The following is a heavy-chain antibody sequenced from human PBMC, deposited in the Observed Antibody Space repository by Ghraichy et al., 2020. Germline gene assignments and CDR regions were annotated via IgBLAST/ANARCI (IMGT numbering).Heavy chain of an antibody. CDR3: ARHWTTSFDY. V-gene: IGHV3-48*02. D-gene: IGHD3/OR15-3a*01. Sequence: GSLRLSCAASGFTFDTYSMIWVRQAPGKGLEWISYISISSGNIYYADSVKGRFIISRDNAENSLYLQMNSLRDEDTAVYYCARHWTTSFDYWGQGALVTVSS. J-gene: IGHJ4*02. CDR2: ISISSGNI. CDR1: GFTFDTYS.